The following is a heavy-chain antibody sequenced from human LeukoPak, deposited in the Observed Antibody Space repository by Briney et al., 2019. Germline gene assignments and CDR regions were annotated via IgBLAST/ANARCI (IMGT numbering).Heavy chain of an antibody. V-gene: IGHV4-34*01. CDR1: GGSFSGYY. CDR3: ARGGVTAMIVVVITTPVFDY. CDR2: INHSGST. J-gene: IGHJ4*02. Sequence: SEALSLTCAVYGGSFSGYYWSWIRQPPGKGLEWIGEINHSGSTNYNPSLKSRVTISVDTSKNQFSLKLSSVTAADTAVYYCARGGVTAMIVVVITTPVFDYWGQGTLVTVSS. D-gene: IGHD3-22*01.